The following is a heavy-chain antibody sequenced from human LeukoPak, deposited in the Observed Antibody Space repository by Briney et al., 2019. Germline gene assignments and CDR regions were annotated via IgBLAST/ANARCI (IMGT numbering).Heavy chain of an antibody. J-gene: IGHJ4*02. CDR1: GYTFTSYG. Sequence: ASVKVSCKASGYTFTSYGISWVRQAPGQGLEWMGWISAYNGNTNYAQKLQGRVTMTTDTSTSTAYMELRSLRSGDTAVYYCARDGLYYDILTGYYSPFDYWGQGTLVTVSS. D-gene: IGHD3-9*01. CDR3: ARDGLYYDILTGYYSPFDY. V-gene: IGHV1-18*04. CDR2: ISAYNGNT.